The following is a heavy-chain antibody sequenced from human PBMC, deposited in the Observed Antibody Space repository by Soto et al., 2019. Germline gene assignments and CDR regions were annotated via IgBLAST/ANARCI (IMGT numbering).Heavy chain of an antibody. Sequence: EVQLVESGGGLVQPGRSLRLSCAASGFTFDDYAMHWVRQAPGKGLEWVSGISWNSGSIGYADSVKGRFTISRDNAKNSLYLQMNSLRAEDTALYYCLTTARGVDYWGQGTLVTVSS. V-gene: IGHV3-9*01. J-gene: IGHJ4*02. CDR3: LTTARGVDY. D-gene: IGHD4-17*01. CDR1: GFTFDDYA. CDR2: ISWNSGSI.